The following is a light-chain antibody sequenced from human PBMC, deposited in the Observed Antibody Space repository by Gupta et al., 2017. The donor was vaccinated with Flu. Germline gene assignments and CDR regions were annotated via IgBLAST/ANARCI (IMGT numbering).Light chain of an antibody. CDR1: QGIGSF. CDR3: QQENSFSLT. CDR2: EAS. J-gene: IGKJ2*01. V-gene: IGKV1-33*01. Sequence: ATSLSASVGDRVTITCQARQGIGSFLAWYQQKPGQAPKLLIYEASRVENGVPSRFSGSGSGTDFYFTINSRQPEDFATYYCQQENSFSLTFGQGTQLKIK.